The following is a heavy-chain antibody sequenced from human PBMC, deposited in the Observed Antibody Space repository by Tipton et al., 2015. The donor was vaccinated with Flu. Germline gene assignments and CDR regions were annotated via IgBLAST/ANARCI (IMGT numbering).Heavy chain of an antibody. V-gene: IGHV4-59*08. J-gene: IGHJ5*02. D-gene: IGHD4-11*01. CDR2: VFRSGST. CDR1: GDSLSSYY. CDR3: ARRDYSNYVSVPKCWCDP. Sequence: GLVKPSETLSLTCSVSGDSLSSYYWTWIRQPPGKGLEWIGTVFRSGSTVYNPSLTSRVTISIDRSKNQFSLHLKSVTAADMAVYPCARRDYSNYVSVPKCWCDPWGQGALVAGSS.